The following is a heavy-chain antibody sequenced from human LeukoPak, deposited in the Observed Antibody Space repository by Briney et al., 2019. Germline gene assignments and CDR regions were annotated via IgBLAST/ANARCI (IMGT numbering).Heavy chain of an antibody. V-gene: IGHV3-30-3*01. CDR1: GFTFSSYF. CDR3: ARERQDTIIHSGAFDI. Sequence: GRSLRLSCAASGFTFSSYFMHWVRQAPGKGLEGVANIANDGSHTFYVESVKGRFTISRDNSKNTLYLQMNSLRVEDTAVYFCARERQDTIIHSGAFDIWGQGTMVTVSS. J-gene: IGHJ3*02. CDR2: IANDGSHT. D-gene: IGHD3-10*01.